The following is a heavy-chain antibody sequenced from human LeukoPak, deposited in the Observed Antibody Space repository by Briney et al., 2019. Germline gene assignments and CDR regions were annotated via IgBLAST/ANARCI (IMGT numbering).Heavy chain of an antibody. J-gene: IGHJ6*03. CDR3: AKHHRSGSYYDYYYYMVV. V-gene: IGHV4-39*01. D-gene: IGHD1-26*01. CDR1: GGSISSSSCY. CDR2: IYYSGST. Sequence: SETLSLTCTVSGGSISSSSCYWGWIRQPPGMGLEWIESIYYSGSTYYNQSLKSRVTITEDTEKNQFSLKLSSVTAADTAVYYCAKHHRSGSYYDYYYYMVVWGKGTTITVSS.